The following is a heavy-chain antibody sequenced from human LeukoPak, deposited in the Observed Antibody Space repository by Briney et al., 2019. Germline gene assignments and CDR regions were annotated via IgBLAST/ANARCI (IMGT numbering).Heavy chain of an antibody. CDR2: IWYDGSNK. V-gene: IGHV3-33*08. CDR1: GGSISSYY. D-gene: IGHD3-22*01. J-gene: IGHJ2*01. Sequence: LSLTCTVSGGSISSYYWSWVRQAPGKGLEWVAVIWYDGSNKDYADSVKGRFTISRDNSKNTLYLQMNSLRAEDTAVYYCARDGFTMIVVGWYFDLWGRGTLVTVSS. CDR3: ARDGFTMIVVGWYFDL.